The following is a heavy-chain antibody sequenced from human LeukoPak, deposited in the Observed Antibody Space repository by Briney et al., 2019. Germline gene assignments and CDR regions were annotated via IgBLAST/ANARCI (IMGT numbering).Heavy chain of an antibody. J-gene: IGHJ4*02. CDR1: GFTFSNKW. D-gene: IGHD1-26*01. CDR3: ARLSGSFLDY. Sequence: GGSLRLSCAASGFTFSNKWMTWVRQAPGKGLEWVAVIWYDGSKKYYADSVKGRFTISRDNSKNTLYLQMNSLRAEDTAVYYCARLSGSFLDYWGQGTLVTVSS. CDR2: IWYDGSKK. V-gene: IGHV3-33*08.